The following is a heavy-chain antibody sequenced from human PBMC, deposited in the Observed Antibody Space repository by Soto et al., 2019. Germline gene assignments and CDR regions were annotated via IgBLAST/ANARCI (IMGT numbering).Heavy chain of an antibody. CDR2: INHSGST. Sequence: PSETLSLTCAVYGGSFSGYYWSWIRRPPGKGLEWIGEINHSGSTNYNPSLKSRVTISVDTSKNQFSLKLSSVTAADTAVYYCARMMRTNYYGSGSYLQRNWFDPWGQGTLVTVSS. J-gene: IGHJ5*02. D-gene: IGHD3-10*01. V-gene: IGHV4-34*01. CDR3: ARMMRTNYYGSGSYLQRNWFDP. CDR1: GGSFSGYY.